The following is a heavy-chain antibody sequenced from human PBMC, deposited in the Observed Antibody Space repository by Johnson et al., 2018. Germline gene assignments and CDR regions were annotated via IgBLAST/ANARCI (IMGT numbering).Heavy chain of an antibody. CDR2: IKPDGSYT. V-gene: IGHV3-74*03. Sequence: VQLQESGGGSVQPGGSLRLSCAASGFTINTYWMHWVRQAPGKGLVCVSRIKPDGSYTEYADSVQGRFSISRDNAKNALYLQMNNLRAEDTAVYYCVRASACYYYMEVWGKGTTVTGPS. J-gene: IGHJ6*03. CDR1: GFTINTYW. CDR3: VRASACYYYMEV.